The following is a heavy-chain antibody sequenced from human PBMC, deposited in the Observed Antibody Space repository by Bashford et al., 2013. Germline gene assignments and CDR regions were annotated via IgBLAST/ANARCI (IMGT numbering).Heavy chain of an antibody. D-gene: IGHD2/OR15-2a*01. Sequence: SGPTLVKPTQTLTLTCTFSGFSLSTSGMRVSWIRQPPGKALEWLARIDWDDDKFYSTSLKARLTISKDTSKNQVVLRMTNMDPVDTATYYCARGAVNIYDAFDIWGQGTMVTVSS. CDR1: GFSLSTSGMR. V-gene: IGHV2-70*04. J-gene: IGHJ3*02. CDR2: IDWDDDK. CDR3: ARGAVNIYDAFDI.